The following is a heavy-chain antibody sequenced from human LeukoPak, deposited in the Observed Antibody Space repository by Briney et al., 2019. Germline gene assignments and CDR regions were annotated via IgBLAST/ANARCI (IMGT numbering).Heavy chain of an antibody. D-gene: IGHD6-13*01. V-gene: IGHV3-9*01. CDR3: TKDRSIAAAGILDY. CDR1: GFTFDDYA. Sequence: SLRLSCAASGFTFDDYAMHWVRQAPGKGLEWVSGISWNSGSIGYADSVKGRFTISRDNAKNSLYLQMNSLRAEDTALYYCTKDRSIAAAGILDYWGQGTLVTVSS. CDR2: ISWNSGSI. J-gene: IGHJ4*02.